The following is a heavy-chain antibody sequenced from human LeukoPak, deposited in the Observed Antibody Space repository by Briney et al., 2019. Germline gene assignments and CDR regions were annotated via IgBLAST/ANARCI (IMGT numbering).Heavy chain of an antibody. V-gene: IGHV1-24*01. CDR1: GYTLTELS. Sequence: ASVKVSCKVSGYTLTELSMHWVRQAPGKGLEWMGGFDPEDGETIYAQKFQGRVTMTEDTSTDTAYMELSSLRSEDTAVYYCATENYSGSHKSFDDWGQGTLVTVSS. J-gene: IGHJ4*02. CDR2: FDPEDGET. CDR3: ATENYSGSHKSFDD. D-gene: IGHD1-26*01.